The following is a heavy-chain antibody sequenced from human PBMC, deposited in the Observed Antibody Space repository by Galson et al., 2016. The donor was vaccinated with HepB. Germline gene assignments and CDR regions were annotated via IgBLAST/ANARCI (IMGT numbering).Heavy chain of an antibody. J-gene: IGHJ4*02. CDR1: GGTFSNYR. V-gene: IGHV1-69*13. D-gene: IGHD2-21*02. CDR3: ARGGPSNQALLFPEPLRT. CDR2: ITPVSRTP. Sequence: SVKVSCKASGGTFSNYRIDWVRQAPGQGLEWMGGITPVSRTPNYAQKFQVRVTITADESTSSSYMEVSSLKSEDTAVYYCARGGPSNQALLFPEPLRTWGQGILVTVSS.